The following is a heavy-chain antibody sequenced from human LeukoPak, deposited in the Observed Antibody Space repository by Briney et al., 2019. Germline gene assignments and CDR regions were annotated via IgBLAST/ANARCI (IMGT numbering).Heavy chain of an antibody. CDR1: GFTFSSHW. Sequence: PGGSLRLSCAASGFTFSSHWMHWVRQAPGKGLEWVSGISWNSGSIGYADSVKGRFTISRDNAKNSLYLQMNSLRAEDTALYYCAKFHVAGTPDAFDIWGQGTMVTVSS. J-gene: IGHJ3*02. CDR2: ISWNSGSI. V-gene: IGHV3-9*01. D-gene: IGHD6-19*01. CDR3: AKFHVAGTPDAFDI.